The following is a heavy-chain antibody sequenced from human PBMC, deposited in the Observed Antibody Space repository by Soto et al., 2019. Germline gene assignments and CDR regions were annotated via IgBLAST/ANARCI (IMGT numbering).Heavy chain of an antibody. Sequence: GGSLRLSCAASGFTFSSYGMHWVRQAPGKGLEWVAVIWYDGSNKYYADSVKGRLTISRDNSKNTLYLQMNSLRAEDTAVYYCARAYYYDSSGYYLDYWGQGTLVTVSS. CDR1: GFTFSSYG. CDR3: ARAYYYDSSGYYLDY. CDR2: IWYDGSNK. D-gene: IGHD3-22*01. J-gene: IGHJ4*02. V-gene: IGHV3-33*01.